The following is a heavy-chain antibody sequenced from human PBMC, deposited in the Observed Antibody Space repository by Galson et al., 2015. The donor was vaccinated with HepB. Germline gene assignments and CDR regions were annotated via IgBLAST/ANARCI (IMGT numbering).Heavy chain of an antibody. CDR1: GYTFTSYY. CDR2: INPSGGST. J-gene: IGHJ3*02. D-gene: IGHD7-27*01. V-gene: IGHV1-46*04. Sequence: SVKVSCKASGYTFTSYYMHWVRQAPGQGLEWMGIINPSGGSTSYAQKLQGRVTMTRDTSTSTVYMELSSLRSEDTAVYYCARDPSIVRGGDDAFDIWGQGTMVTVSS. CDR3: ARDPSIVRGGDDAFDI.